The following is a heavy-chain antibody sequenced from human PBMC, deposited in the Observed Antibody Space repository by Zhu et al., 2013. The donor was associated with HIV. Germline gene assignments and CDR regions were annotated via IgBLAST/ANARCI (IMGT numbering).Heavy chain of an antibody. Sequence: QVQLVQSGAEVKKPGSSVKVSCKASGGTFSSYAISWVRQAPGQGLEWMGGIIPIFGTANYAQKFQGRVTITADKSTSTAYMELSSLRSEDTAVYYCARDPYDSSGYYSLYYFDYWGQGTLVTVSS. V-gene: IGHV1-69*06. D-gene: IGHD3-22*01. CDR1: GGTFSSYA. CDR3: ARDPYDSSGYYSLYYFDY. CDR2: IIPIFGTA. J-gene: IGHJ4*02.